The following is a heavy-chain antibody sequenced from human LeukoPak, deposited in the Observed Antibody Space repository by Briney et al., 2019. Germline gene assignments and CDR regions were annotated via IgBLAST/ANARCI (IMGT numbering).Heavy chain of an antibody. Sequence: PGGSLRLSCAASGFTFSNAWMSWVRQAPGKGLEWVGRIKSKTDGGTTDYAAPVKGRFTISRDDSKNTLYLQMNSLKTEDTAVYYCTTDRWPILPLDYWGQGTLVTVSS. V-gene: IGHV3-15*01. CDR1: GFTFSNAW. D-gene: IGHD4-23*01. J-gene: IGHJ4*02. CDR2: IKSKTDGGTT. CDR3: TTDRWPILPLDY.